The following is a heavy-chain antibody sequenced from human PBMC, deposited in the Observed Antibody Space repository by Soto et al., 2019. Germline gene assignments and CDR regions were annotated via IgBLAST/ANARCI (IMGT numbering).Heavy chain of an antibody. CDR1: GFTFSSYW. CDR3: ARGKPTSIGVGPPQPLDY. Sequence: EVQLVESGGGLVQPGGSLRLSCAASGFTFSSYWMSWVRQAPGKGLEWVANIKQDGSEKYYVDSVKGRFTISRDNAKNSLDLQMNNLGAGETAVYYCARGKPTSIGVGPPQPLDYWGQGTLVTVS. V-gene: IGHV3-7*04. D-gene: IGHD6-6*01. CDR2: IKQDGSEK. J-gene: IGHJ4*02.